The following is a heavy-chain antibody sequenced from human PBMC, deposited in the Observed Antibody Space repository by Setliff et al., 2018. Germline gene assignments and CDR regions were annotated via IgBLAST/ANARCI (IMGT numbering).Heavy chain of an antibody. CDR3: VRDSSADYYDNDYFKY. V-gene: IGHV3-30*02. CDR1: GFTFRGFA. J-gene: IGHJ1*01. D-gene: IGHD2-21*02. CDR2: IRHDESDI. Sequence: PGGSLRLSCAAPGFTFRGFAMHWVRQAPGKGLEWVAFIRHDESDIYYTNSVKGRLTVSRDNSKNTLYLQMNILRPEDTALYYCVRDSSADYYDNDYFKYWGQGALVTVSS.